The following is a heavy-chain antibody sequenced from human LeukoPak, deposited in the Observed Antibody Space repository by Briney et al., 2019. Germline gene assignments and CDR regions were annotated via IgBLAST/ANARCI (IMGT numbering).Heavy chain of an antibody. V-gene: IGHV3-13*05. CDR1: GFTFSSYD. Sequence: GGSLRLSCAASGFTFSSYDMHWVRQATGKGLEWVSAIGTAGDPYYPGSVKGRFTISRENAKNSLYLQMNSLRAGDTAVYYCARDRGYCSSTSCYHYGMDVWGKGTTVTVSS. CDR3: ARDRGYCSSTSCYHYGMDV. D-gene: IGHD2-2*01. CDR2: IGTAGDP. J-gene: IGHJ6*04.